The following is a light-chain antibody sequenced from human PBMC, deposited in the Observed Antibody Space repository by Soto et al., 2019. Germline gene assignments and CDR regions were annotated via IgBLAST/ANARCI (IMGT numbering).Light chain of an antibody. CDR3: QQVESYTST. Sequence: DIQMTQSPSTLSASVGDRVIITCRASQTVERWMAWYQQKPGKDPKLLISDVSTLERGVPSRFSGSGFGTDFNLTITRLQPEDFATYECQQVESYTSTFGGGTKVDIK. CDR1: QTVERW. V-gene: IGKV1-5*01. J-gene: IGKJ4*01. CDR2: DVS.